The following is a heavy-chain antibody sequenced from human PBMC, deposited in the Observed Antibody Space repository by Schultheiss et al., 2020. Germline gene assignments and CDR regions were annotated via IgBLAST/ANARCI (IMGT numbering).Heavy chain of an antibody. Sequence: GGSLRLSCAASGFTFSNYAMSWVRQAPGKGLEWVSGISGSGGTTYHADSVKGRFTISSDNSKSTLFLQMNSLRAEDTAVYYCAKDSRSRAWETPMDPWGQGAVVTVSS. CDR2: ISGSGGTT. CDR1: GFTFSNYA. D-gene: IGHD5-18*01. V-gene: IGHV3-23*01. CDR3: AKDSRSRAWETPMDP. J-gene: IGHJ5*02.